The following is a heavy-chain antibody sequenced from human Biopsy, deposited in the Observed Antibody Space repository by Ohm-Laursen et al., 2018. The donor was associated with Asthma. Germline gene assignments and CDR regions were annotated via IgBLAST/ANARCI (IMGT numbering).Heavy chain of an antibody. Sequence: ETLSLTCAASGFTFSHYNMNWVRQAPGKGLEWVSSITDTSRYIKYVDSVKGRFTISRDNAKNSLYLQMNSLRAEDTAVYYCAKDVFPGWELRRGPDYWGQGTLVTVSS. CDR3: AKDVFPGWELRRGPDY. J-gene: IGHJ4*02. CDR2: ITDTSRYI. V-gene: IGHV3-21*01. CDR1: GFTFSHYN. D-gene: IGHD1-26*01.